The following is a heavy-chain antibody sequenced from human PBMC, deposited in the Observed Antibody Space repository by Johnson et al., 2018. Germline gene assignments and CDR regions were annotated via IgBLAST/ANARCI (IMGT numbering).Heavy chain of an antibody. D-gene: IGHD4-17*01. V-gene: IGHV3-11*04. CDR3: ATGTFSFAIDGHYVEYFKQ. CDR2: ISSTGRLT. Sequence: QVQLVESGGGLVKPGGSLRLSCAASGFTFGDYYMNWIRQAPGKGLEWIAYISSTGRLTYYADSVKGRYTISRDNARNFLFLPLSSLRAEDTGVYYCATGTFSFAIDGHYVEYFKQWGQCTLVTVSS. CDR1: GFTFGDYY. J-gene: IGHJ1*01.